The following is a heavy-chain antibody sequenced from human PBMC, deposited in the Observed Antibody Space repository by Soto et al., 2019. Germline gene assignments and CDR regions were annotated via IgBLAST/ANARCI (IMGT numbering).Heavy chain of an antibody. V-gene: IGHV1-69*01. D-gene: IGHD2-2*01. CDR3: ARGVVVPAGQYYYYYVMDV. J-gene: IGHJ6*02. Sequence: QVQLVQSGAEVKKPGSSVKVSCKASGGTFSSYAISWVRQAPGQGLEWMGGIIPIFGTANYAQKFQGRVTITADESTSTAYMELSSLRSEDTAVYYCARGVVVPAGQYYYYYVMDVWGQGTTVTVSS. CDR1: GGTFSSYA. CDR2: IIPIFGTA.